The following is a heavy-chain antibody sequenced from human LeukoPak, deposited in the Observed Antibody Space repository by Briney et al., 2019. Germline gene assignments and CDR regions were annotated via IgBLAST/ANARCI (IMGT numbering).Heavy chain of an antibody. CDR3: AKGSSRYCSGGSCYYFDY. Sequence: GGSLRLSCAASGFTFASYAMSWVRQAPGKGLEWVSAISDSGVGTYNADSVKGRFTISRDNSENTLYLQMNSLRAEDTAVYYCAKGSSRYCSGGSCYYFDYWGQGTLVTVSS. V-gene: IGHV3-23*01. CDR1: GFTFASYA. J-gene: IGHJ4*02. D-gene: IGHD2-15*01. CDR2: ISDSGVGT.